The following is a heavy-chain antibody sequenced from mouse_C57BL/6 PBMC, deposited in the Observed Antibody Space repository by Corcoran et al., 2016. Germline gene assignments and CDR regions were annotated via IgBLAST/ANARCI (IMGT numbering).Heavy chain of an antibody. D-gene: IGHD2-4*01. V-gene: IGHV3-6*01. CDR1: GYSITSGYY. CDR3: ARVYDYDRGAWFAY. Sequence: DVQLQESGPGLVKPSQSLSLTCSVTGYSITSGYYWNWIRQFPGNKLEWMGYISYDGSNNYNPSLKNRISITRDTSKNQFFLKLNSVTTEDTATYYCARVYDYDRGAWFAYLGQGTLVTVSA. J-gene: IGHJ3*01. CDR2: ISYDGSN.